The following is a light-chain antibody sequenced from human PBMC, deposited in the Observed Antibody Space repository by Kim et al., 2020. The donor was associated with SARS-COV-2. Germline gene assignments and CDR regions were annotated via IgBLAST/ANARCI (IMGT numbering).Light chain of an antibody. CDR2: QDS. J-gene: IGLJ3*02. Sequence: VSPGQTASITCSGDKLGDKYACWYQQKPGQSPVLVIYQDSKRPSGIPVRFSGSISGNTATLTISGTQAMDEADYYCQAWDSSTAVFGGGTQLTVL. CDR1: KLGDKY. CDR3: QAWDSSTAV. V-gene: IGLV3-1*01.